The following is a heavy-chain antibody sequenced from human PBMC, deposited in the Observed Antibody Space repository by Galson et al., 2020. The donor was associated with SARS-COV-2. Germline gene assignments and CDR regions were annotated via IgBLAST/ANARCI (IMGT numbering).Heavy chain of an antibody. CDR3: ASHQSVAGGAY. CDR2: INTDGSIT. D-gene: IGHD6-19*01. CDR1: GFTFSNYW. J-gene: IGHJ4*02. V-gene: IGHV3-74*01. Sequence: GESLKISCAASGFTFSNYWMHWVRQAPGKGLVCVSRINTDGSITNYADSVKGRLTISRDNAKSTLYLQMNSLRAEDTAVYYCASHQSVAGGAYWGRGTLVTVSS.